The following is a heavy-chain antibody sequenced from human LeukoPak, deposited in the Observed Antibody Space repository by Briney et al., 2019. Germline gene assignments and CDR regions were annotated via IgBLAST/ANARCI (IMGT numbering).Heavy chain of an antibody. J-gene: IGHJ4*02. V-gene: IGHV4-4*02. CDR3: AREGGPYRPLDY. Sequence: PSGTLSLTCGVSGGCISTTNWWTWVRQPPGEGLEWIGEVHLSGRTHYNPSLESRVTMSVDMSENHISLRLTSVTAADTAVYYCAREGGPYRPLDYSGQGTLVTVSS. CDR2: VHLSGRT. CDR1: GGCISTTNW.